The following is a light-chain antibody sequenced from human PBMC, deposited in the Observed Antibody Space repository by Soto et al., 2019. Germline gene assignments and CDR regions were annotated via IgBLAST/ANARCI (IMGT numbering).Light chain of an antibody. V-gene: IGLV7-46*01. J-gene: IGLJ7*01. Sequence: QTVVTQEPSLTVSPGGTVTLTCGCSTGDVTDGRWPYWFQQRPGQVPRTLIYDTTNKHSWTPARFSGSLLGGKAALTLSGAQPEDEAAYYCLLFYDGVAVFGGGTQLTVL. CDR2: DTT. CDR1: TGDVTDGRW. CDR3: LLFYDGVAV.